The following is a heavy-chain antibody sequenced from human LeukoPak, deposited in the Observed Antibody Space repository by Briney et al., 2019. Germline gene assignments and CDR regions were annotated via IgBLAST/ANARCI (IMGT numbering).Heavy chain of an antibody. CDR3: ARGGVLDKALRYYYGMDV. Sequence: GASVKVSCKTSGYSFTAFYIHWVRQAPGQGLEWMGWIHPRRGDTNYAQKFQGRVTMTRDTSISTAYMELSRLRSDDTAVYYCARGGVLDKALRYYYGMDVWGQGTTVTVSS. CDR1: GYSFTAFY. CDR2: IHPRRGDT. D-gene: IGHD2-8*01. V-gene: IGHV1-2*02. J-gene: IGHJ6*02.